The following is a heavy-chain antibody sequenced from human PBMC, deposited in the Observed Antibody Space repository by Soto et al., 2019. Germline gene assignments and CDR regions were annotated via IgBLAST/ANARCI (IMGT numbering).Heavy chain of an antibody. CDR3: ARLNYDSSGYYLDY. CDR1: GGSISSSSYY. Sequence: QLQLQESGPGLVKPSETLSLTCTVSGGSISSSSYYWGWIRQPPGKGLEWIGSIYYSGSTYYNPSLKSRVTISVDTSKNQFSLKLSSVTAADTAVYYCARLNYDSSGYYLDYWGQGTLVTVSS. V-gene: IGHV4-39*01. J-gene: IGHJ4*02. D-gene: IGHD3-22*01. CDR2: IYYSGST.